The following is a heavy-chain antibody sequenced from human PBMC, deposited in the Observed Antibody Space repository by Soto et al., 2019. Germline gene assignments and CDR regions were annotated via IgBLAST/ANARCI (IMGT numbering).Heavy chain of an antibody. CDR2: INYSGST. Sequence: SETLSLTCTVSGDSISSYYWSWIRQPPGKGLEWIGYINYSGSTNYNPSLKSRVTMSLDTSKNHFSLKLSSVTAADTAVYYCASHGGGSHSVFDYWGHGTLVTVS. J-gene: IGHJ4*01. CDR3: ASHGGGSHSVFDY. D-gene: IGHD3-16*01. CDR1: GDSISSYY. V-gene: IGHV4-59*08.